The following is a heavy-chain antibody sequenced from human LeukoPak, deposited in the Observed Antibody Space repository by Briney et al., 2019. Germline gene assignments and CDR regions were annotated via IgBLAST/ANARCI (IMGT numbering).Heavy chain of an antibody. J-gene: IGHJ4*02. Sequence: ASVKVSCKASGYTFTSYDINWVRQATGQGLEWMGWMSPNSGNTGYAQKFQGRVTMTRNTSISTAYMELSSLRSEDTAIYYCAREGRGVPGAIAAVKGFDYWGQGTLVTVSS. V-gene: IGHV1-8*01. D-gene: IGHD6-13*01. CDR2: MSPNSGNT. CDR3: AREGRGVPGAIAAVKGFDY. CDR1: GYTFTSYD.